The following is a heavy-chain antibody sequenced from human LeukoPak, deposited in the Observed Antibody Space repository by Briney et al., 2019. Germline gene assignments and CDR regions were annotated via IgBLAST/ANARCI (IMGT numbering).Heavy chain of an antibody. Sequence: GGSLRLSCAASGFTFSSYSMYWVRQAPGKGLEWVSSISSSSSYIYYADSVKGRFTISRDNAKNSLYLQMNSLRAEDTAVYYCARAGQQWLAPNAFDIWGQGTMVTVSS. J-gene: IGHJ3*02. CDR3: ARAGQQWLAPNAFDI. CDR2: ISSSSSYI. D-gene: IGHD6-19*01. CDR1: GFTFSSYS. V-gene: IGHV3-21*01.